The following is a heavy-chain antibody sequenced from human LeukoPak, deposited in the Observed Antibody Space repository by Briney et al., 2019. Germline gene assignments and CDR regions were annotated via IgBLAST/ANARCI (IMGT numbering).Heavy chain of an antibody. CDR2: IYYSGST. V-gene: IGHV4-59*01. CDR3: ARVCTGITGTTCY. Sequence: SETLSLTCTVSGGSISSYYWSWIRQPPGKGLEWIGYIYYSGSTNYNPSLKSRVTISVDTSKNQFSLKLSSVTAADTAVYYCARVCTGITGTTCYWGQGTLVTVSS. J-gene: IGHJ4*02. CDR1: GGSISSYY. D-gene: IGHD1-7*01.